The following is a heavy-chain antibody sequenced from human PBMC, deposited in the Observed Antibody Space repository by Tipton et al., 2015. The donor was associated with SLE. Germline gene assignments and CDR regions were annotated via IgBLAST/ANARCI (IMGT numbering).Heavy chain of an antibody. CDR2: IYTSGST. V-gene: IGHV4-61*09. D-gene: IGHD5-12*01. CDR3: AREDEGYDTYYYYGMDV. CDR1: GGSISSGSYY. Sequence: TLSLTRTVSGGSISSGSYYWSWIRQPAGRRLEWIGHIYTSGSTNYNPSLKSRVTMSVDTSKNQFSLKLSSVTAADTAVYYCAREDEGYDTYYYYGMDVWGQGTTVTVSS. J-gene: IGHJ6*02.